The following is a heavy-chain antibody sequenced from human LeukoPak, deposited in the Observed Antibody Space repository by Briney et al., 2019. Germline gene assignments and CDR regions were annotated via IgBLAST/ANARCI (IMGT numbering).Heavy chain of an antibody. V-gene: IGHV3-15*01. J-gene: IGHJ4*02. Sequence: GGSLRLSCAASGFTFSSYWMSWVRQAPGKGLEWVGRIKGKTDAGTTDYAAPVKGRFTISRDDSKNTLYLQMNSLKTEDTAVYYCTTGPTYYYDNWGQGTLVTVSS. CDR1: GFTFSSYW. CDR2: IKGKTDAGTT. CDR3: TTGPTYYYDN.